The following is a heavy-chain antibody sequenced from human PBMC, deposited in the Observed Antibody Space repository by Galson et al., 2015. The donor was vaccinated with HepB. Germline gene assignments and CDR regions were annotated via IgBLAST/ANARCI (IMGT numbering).Heavy chain of an antibody. D-gene: IGHD3-16*01. CDR2: IYPGDSDT. V-gene: IGHV5-51*01. CDR3: ARCRLGNYRGMDV. J-gene: IGHJ6*02. Sequence: QSGAEVKKSGESLKISCKGSGYSFTTYWIGWVRQMPGKGLEWMGIIYPGDSDTRYSPSFQGHVTISADKSITTAYLQWNSLKASDTAMYYCARCRLGNYRGMDVWGQGTTVTVSS. CDR1: GYSFTTYW.